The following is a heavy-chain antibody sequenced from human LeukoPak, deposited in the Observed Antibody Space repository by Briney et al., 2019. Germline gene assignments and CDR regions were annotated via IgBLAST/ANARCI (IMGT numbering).Heavy chain of an antibody. CDR3: ARQGVAARNTYYYYYMDV. V-gene: IGHV4-4*09. CDR2: IYTSGST. CDR1: GGSISSYY. Sequence: SETLSLTCTVSGGSISSYYWSWVRQPPGKGLEWIGDIYTSGSTNYKPSLKSRVTISVDKSKNQFSLKVNSVTAADTAVYYCARQGVAARNTYYYYYMDVWGKGTTVTVSS. J-gene: IGHJ6*03. D-gene: IGHD6-6*01.